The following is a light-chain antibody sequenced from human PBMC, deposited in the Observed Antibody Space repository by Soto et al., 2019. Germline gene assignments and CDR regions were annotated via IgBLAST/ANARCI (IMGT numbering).Light chain of an antibody. CDR2: KAS. V-gene: IGKV1-5*03. CDR3: QHYNSYSWT. Sequence: DIQMTQSPSTLSASVGDRVTITCRASQSIGDWLAWYQQKPGKAPKLLIYKASGLESGVPSRFSGSGSGTEFTLTISSLQPDDFESYYCQHYNSYSWTFGPGTKVDI. CDR1: QSIGDW. J-gene: IGKJ1*01.